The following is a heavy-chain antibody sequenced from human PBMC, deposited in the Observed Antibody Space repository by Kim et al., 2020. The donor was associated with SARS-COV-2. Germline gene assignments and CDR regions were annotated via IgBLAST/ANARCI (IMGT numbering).Heavy chain of an antibody. J-gene: IGHJ4*02. Sequence: SETLSLTCTVSGGSISSGGYYWSWIRQHPGKGLEWIGYIYYSGSTYYNPSHKSRVTISVDTSKNQFSLKLSSVTAADTAVYYCARDSSSWYKDWGQGTLVTVSS. CDR1: GGSISSGGYY. CDR2: IYYSGST. D-gene: IGHD6-13*01. CDR3: ARDSSSWYKD. V-gene: IGHV4-31*03.